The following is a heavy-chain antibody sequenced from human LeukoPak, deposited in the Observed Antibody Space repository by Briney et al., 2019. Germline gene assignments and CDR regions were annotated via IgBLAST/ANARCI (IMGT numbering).Heavy chain of an antibody. CDR3: PRQTVSGLFILP. D-gene: IGHD3/OR15-3a*01. Sequence: SETLSLTFTVSGVSISSSNSYWGWIRQPPGKGLEWIGSIYYSGNTYYNASLKSQVSISIDTSKNQFSLRLTSVTAADTAVYYCPRQTVSGLFILPGGQGTLVTVSS. CDR1: GVSISSSNSY. V-gene: IGHV4-39*01. CDR2: IYYSGNT. J-gene: IGHJ4*02.